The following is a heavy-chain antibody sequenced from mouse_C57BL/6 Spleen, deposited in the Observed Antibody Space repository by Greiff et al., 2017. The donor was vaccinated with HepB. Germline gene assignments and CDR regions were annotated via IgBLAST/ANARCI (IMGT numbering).Heavy chain of an antibody. CDR3: ARGDGSSGAWFAY. V-gene: IGHV3-6*01. Sequence: EVHLVESGPGLVKPSQSLSLTCSVTGYSITSGYYWNWIRQFPGNKLEWMGYISYDGSNNYNPSLKNRISITRDTSKNQFFLKLNSVTTEDTATYYCARGDGSSGAWFAYWGQGTLVTVSA. CDR1: GYSITSGYY. CDR2: ISYDGSN. J-gene: IGHJ3*01. D-gene: IGHD1-1*01.